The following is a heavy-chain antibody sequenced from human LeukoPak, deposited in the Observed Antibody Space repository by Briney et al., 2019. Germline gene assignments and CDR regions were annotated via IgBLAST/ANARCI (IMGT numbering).Heavy chain of an antibody. CDR2: ISYDGSNK. V-gene: IGHV3-30*18. CDR1: GFTFSSYA. CDR3: AKQGAIAAVGYYFDC. D-gene: IGHD6-13*01. Sequence: GGSLRLSCSASGFTFSSYAMHWVRQAPGKGPEWVAVISYDGSNKYYGNSVQGRFTISRDNSKNTLYLQMHSLRAEDTAVYYCAKQGAIAAVGYYFDCWGQGTLVTVSS. J-gene: IGHJ4*02.